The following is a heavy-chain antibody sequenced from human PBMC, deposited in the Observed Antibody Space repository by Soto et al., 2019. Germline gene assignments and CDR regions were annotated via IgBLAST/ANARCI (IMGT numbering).Heavy chain of an antibody. CDR2: IIPIFGTA. Sequence: SVKVSCKASGYTFTSYAISWVRQAPGQGLEWMGGIIPIFGTANYAQKFQGRVTITADESTSTAYMELSSLRSEDTAAYYCARDPGEKVTTITNYYGMDVWGQGTTVTVSS. D-gene: IGHD5-12*01. V-gene: IGHV1-69*13. CDR1: GYTFTSYA. CDR3: ARDPGEKVTTITNYYGMDV. J-gene: IGHJ6*02.